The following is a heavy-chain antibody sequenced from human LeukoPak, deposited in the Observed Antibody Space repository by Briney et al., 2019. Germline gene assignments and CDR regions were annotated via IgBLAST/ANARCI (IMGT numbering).Heavy chain of an antibody. Sequence: TGNPTYAQGFTGRFVFSLDTSVSTAYLQISSLKAEDTAVYYCARDSVLRYFDWLLPYYFDYWGQGTLVTVSS. J-gene: IGHJ4*02. CDR3: ARDSVLRYFDWLLPYYFDY. CDR2: TGNP. V-gene: IGHV7-4-1*02. D-gene: IGHD3-9*01.